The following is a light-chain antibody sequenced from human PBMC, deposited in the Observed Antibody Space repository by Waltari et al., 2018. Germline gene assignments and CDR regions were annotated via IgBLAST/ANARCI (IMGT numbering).Light chain of an antibody. V-gene: IGLV2-14*01. CDR1: SSDVGGYNY. CDR2: DVS. J-gene: IGLJ2*01. CDR3: SSYTSSSTLQVV. Sequence: QSALTQPASVSGSPGQSITISCTGTSSDVGGYNYVSWYQQHPGKAPKLMIYDVSNRPSGVSNRFSGAKSGNPASLTISGLQAEDEADYCCSSYTSSSTLQVVFGGGAKLTVL.